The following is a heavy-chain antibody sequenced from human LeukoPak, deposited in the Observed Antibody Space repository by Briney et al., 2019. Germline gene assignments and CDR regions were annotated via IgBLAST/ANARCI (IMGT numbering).Heavy chain of an antibody. CDR1: GYTFTSYG. CDR2: ISAYNGNT. D-gene: IGHD1-26*01. V-gene: IGHV1-18*01. CDR3: AGSPRGIVGAPQLDFDY. Sequence: GASVKVSCKASGYTFTSYGISWVRQAPGQGLEWMGWISAYNGNTNYAQKLQGRVTMTTDTSTSTAYMELRSLRSDDTAVYYCAGSPRGIVGAPQLDFDYWGQGTLVTVSS. J-gene: IGHJ4*02.